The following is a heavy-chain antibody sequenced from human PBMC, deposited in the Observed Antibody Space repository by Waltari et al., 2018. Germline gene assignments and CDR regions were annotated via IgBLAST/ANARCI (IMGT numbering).Heavy chain of an antibody. CDR2: IIPIFGTA. CDR3: ARAIPQYYYDSSGYYFDY. J-gene: IGHJ4*02. D-gene: IGHD3-22*01. V-gene: IGHV1-69*01. CDR1: GGTFSSYA. Sequence: QVQLVQSGAEVKKPGSSVKVSCKASGGTFSSYAISWVRQAPGQGLEWMGGIIPIFGTANYAQKFQGRGTITADESTSTAYMELSSLRSEDTAVYYCARAIPQYYYDSSGYYFDYWGQGTLVTVSS.